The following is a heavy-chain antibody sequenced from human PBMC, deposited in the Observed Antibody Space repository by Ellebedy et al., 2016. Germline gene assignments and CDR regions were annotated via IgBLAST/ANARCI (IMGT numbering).Heavy chain of an antibody. J-gene: IGHJ6*02. D-gene: IGHD5-18*01. CDR2: IYYSGST. CDR1: GGSISSYY. V-gene: IGHV4-59*12. Sequence: SETLSLTCTVSGGSISSYYWSWIRQPPGKGLEWIGYIYYSGSTNYNPSLKSRVTISVDTSKNQFSLKLSSVTAADTAVYYCARTRQLWLRFYGMDVWGQGTTVTVSS. CDR3: ARTRQLWLRFYGMDV.